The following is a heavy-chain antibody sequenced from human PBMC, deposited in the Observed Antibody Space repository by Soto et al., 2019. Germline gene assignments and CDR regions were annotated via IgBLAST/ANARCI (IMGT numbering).Heavy chain of an antibody. CDR1: GFTFTSSA. D-gene: IGHD2-15*01. J-gene: IGHJ4*02. CDR2: IVVGSGNT. CDR3: AAGYCSGGSCYSGNY. V-gene: IGHV1-58*02. Sequence: ASVKVSCKASGFTFTSSAMQWVRQARGQRLEWIGWIVVGSGNTNYAQRFQERVTITRDMSTSTAYMELSSLRSENTAVYYCAAGYCSGGSCYSGNYWGQGTLVTVSS.